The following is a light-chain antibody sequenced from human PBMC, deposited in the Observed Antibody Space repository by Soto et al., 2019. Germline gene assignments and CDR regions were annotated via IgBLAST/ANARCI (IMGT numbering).Light chain of an antibody. CDR3: QTWGTAIKGV. J-gene: IGLJ2*01. CDR1: RGHSGYA. V-gene: IGLV4-69*01. CDR2: VNSDGSH. Sequence: QSVLTQSPSASASLGASVKLTCTLSRGHSGYAIAWHQQQPEKGHRYLMKVNSDGSHTRGDGIPDRFSGSSSGAEHYLTISSLQSEDEADYYCQTWGTAIKGVFGGGTKLTVL.